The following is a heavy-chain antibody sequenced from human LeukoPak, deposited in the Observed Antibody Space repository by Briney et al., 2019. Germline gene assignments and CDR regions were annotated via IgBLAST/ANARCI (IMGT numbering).Heavy chain of an antibody. J-gene: IGHJ5*02. D-gene: IGHD6-19*01. Sequence: GGSLRLSCAASGFTSSSYAMSWVRQAPGKGLEWVSAVSGSGGSTYYADSVKGRFTISRDNSKNTLYLQMNSLRAEDTAVYYCAKAQAVAGSRWFDPWGQGTPVTVFS. V-gene: IGHV3-23*01. CDR1: GFTSSSYA. CDR2: VSGSGGST. CDR3: AKAQAVAGSRWFDP.